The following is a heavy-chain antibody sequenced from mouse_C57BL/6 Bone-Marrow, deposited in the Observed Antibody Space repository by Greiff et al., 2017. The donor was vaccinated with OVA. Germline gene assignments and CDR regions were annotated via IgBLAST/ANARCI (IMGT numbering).Heavy chain of an antibody. D-gene: IGHD1-1*01. Sequence: VKLMESGAELVRPGASVTLSCTASGYTFTDYEMHWVKQTPVHGLEWIGAIDPETGGTAYNQKFKGKAILTADKSSSTAYMELRSLTTEDSAVYYCTKSIYYYGSSFAYWGQGTLVTVSA. V-gene: IGHV1-15*01. CDR1: GYTFTDYE. CDR2: IDPETGGT. CDR3: TKSIYYYGSSFAY. J-gene: IGHJ3*01.